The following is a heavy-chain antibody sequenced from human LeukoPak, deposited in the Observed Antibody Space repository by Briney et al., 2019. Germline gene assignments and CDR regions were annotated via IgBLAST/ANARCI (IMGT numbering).Heavy chain of an antibody. Sequence: GGSLRLSCAASGFTFSSYWMSWVRQAPGKGLEWVAVISYDGSNKYYADSVKGRFTISRDNSKNTLYLQMNSLRAGDTAVYYCAREIVVVPAAQVPHAFDIWGQGTMVTVSS. CDR3: AREIVVVPAAQVPHAFDI. CDR1: GFTFSSYW. CDR2: ISYDGSNK. V-gene: IGHV3-30*03. J-gene: IGHJ3*02. D-gene: IGHD2-2*01.